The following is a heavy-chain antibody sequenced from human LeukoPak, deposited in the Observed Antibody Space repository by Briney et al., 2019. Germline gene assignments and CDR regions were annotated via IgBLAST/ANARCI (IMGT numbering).Heavy chain of an antibody. D-gene: IGHD3-22*01. Sequence: PGGSLRLSCAASGFTFSSYWMSWVRQAPGKGLEWVANIKQDGSEKHYVDSVKGRFTISRDNAKNSLCLQMNSLGAEDTAVYYCARDDTMIVVAPFDYWGQGTLVTVSS. J-gene: IGHJ4*02. CDR3: ARDDTMIVVAPFDY. V-gene: IGHV3-7*01. CDR1: GFTFSSYW. CDR2: IKQDGSEK.